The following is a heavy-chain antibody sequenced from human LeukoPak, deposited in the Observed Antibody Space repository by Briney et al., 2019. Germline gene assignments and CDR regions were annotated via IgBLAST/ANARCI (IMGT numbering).Heavy chain of an antibody. Sequence: ASVKVSCMASGYTFTSYYMHWVRQAPGQGLEWMGIINPSGGSTSYAQKFQGRVTMTRDMSTSTVYMELSSLRSEDTAVYYCARDNIGKYYYDSSGYLLDYWGQGTLVTVSS. CDR3: ARDNIGKYYYDSSGYLLDY. CDR1: GYTFTSYY. J-gene: IGHJ4*02. D-gene: IGHD3-22*01. V-gene: IGHV1-46*01. CDR2: INPSGGST.